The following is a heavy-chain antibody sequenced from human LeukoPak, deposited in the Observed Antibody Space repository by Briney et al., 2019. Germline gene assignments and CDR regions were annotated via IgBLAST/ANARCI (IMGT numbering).Heavy chain of an antibody. J-gene: IGHJ5*02. CDR1: GGSFSGYY. CDR2: INHSGST. D-gene: IGHD5-12*01. V-gene: IGHV4-34*01. Sequence: SETLSLTCAVSGGSFSGYYWSWIRQPPGKGLEWIGDINHSGSTNYNPSLKSRVTISVDTSKNQFSLKLSSVTAADTAVYYCVRGKPRSLRFTATTPSGWFDPWGQGTLVTVSS. CDR3: VRGKPRSLRFTATTPSGWFDP.